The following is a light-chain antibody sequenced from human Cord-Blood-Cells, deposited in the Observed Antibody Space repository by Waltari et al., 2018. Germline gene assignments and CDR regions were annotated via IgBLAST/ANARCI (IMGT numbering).Light chain of an antibody. CDR2: SPT. Sequence: QTVVTQEPSFSVSPGGTVPLTCGLSSCSVSTGYYPSWYQQTPGQAPPTLIYSPTPRSSGVPDRFSGSILGNKAALTITGAQADDESDYYCVLYMGSGIWVFGGGTKLTVL. V-gene: IGLV8-61*01. CDR1: SCSVSTGYY. CDR3: VLYMGSGIWV. J-gene: IGLJ3*02.